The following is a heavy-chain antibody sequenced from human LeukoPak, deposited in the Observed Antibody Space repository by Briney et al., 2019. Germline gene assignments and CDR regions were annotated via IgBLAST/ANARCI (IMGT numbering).Heavy chain of an antibody. CDR1: GFTFSNYW. Sequence: GGSLRLSCAASGFTFSNYWMTRIRQAPGKGLEWVANINLDGSETYYVDSVKGRFTISRDNAKNSLYLQMNSLRAEDTAVYYCARNRGTSDWGQGTLVTVSS. CDR2: INLDGSET. J-gene: IGHJ4*02. V-gene: IGHV3-7*01. CDR3: ARNRGTSD. D-gene: IGHD1-1*01.